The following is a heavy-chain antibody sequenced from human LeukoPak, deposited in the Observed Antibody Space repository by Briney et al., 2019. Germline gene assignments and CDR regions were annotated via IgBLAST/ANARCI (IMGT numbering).Heavy chain of an antibody. Sequence: SQTLSLTCAISGDSVSSNSAAWNWIRQSSSRGLEWLGRTYYRSKWCDDYAVSVKSRITINPDTSKNQFSLQLNSVTPEDTAVYYCVRDPHGRGMDVWGQGTTVTVSS. J-gene: IGHJ6*02. D-gene: IGHD4-17*01. V-gene: IGHV6-1*01. CDR2: TYYRSKWCD. CDR1: GDSVSSNSAA. CDR3: VRDPHGRGMDV.